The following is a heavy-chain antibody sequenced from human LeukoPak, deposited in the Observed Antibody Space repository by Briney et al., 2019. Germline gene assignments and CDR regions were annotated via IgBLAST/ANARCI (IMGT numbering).Heavy chain of an antibody. CDR2: IIPIFGTA. CDR3: ARCQPEDDYYYYYMDV. V-gene: IGHV1-69*13. J-gene: IGHJ6*03. CDR1: GGTFSSYA. Sequence: SVKVSCKASGGTFSSYAISRVRQAPGQGLEWMGGIIPIFGTANYAQKFQGRVTITADESTSTAYMELSSLRSEDTAVYYCARCQPEDDYYYYYMDVWGKGTTVTISS. D-gene: IGHD2-2*01.